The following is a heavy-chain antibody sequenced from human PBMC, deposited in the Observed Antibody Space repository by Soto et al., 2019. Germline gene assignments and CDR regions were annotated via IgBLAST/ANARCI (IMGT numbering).Heavy chain of an antibody. Sequence: SETLSLTCTVSGGSISSSTYYWGWMRQPPGKGLEWIACIFIGGTTFYNPSLKSRVTLSVDTSKNQFSLKLSSVTAADTAVYYCARSIDSWGQGTLVTVSS. CDR2: IFIGGTT. J-gene: IGHJ5*01. CDR1: GGSISSSTYY. V-gene: IGHV4-39*07. CDR3: ARSIDS.